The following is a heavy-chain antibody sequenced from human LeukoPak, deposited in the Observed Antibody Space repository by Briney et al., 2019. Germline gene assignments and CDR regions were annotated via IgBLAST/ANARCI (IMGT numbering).Heavy chain of an antibody. D-gene: IGHD3-3*01. CDR1: GGTFSSYA. Sequence: SVKVSCKASGGTFSSYAISWVRQAPGQGLKWMGRIIPIFGAANYAQKFQGRGTITTDESTSTAYMELSSLRSEDTAVYYCATHDAMDLLSIGQDYWGQGTLVTVSS. J-gene: IGHJ4*02. V-gene: IGHV1-69*05. CDR3: ATHDAMDLLSIGQDY. CDR2: IIPIFGAA.